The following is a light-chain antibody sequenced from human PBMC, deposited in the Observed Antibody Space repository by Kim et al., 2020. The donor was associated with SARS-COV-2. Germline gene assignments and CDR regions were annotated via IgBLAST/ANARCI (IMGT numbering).Light chain of an antibody. J-gene: IGLJ3*02. CDR1: NIGSKS. CDR3: QVWDSSSDRWV. Sequence: APRKTARITCGGNNIGSKSVHWYQQKPGQAPVLVIYYDSDRPSGIPERFCGSNSGNTATLTISRVEAGDEADYYCQVWDSSSDRWVFGGGTQLTVL. CDR2: YDS. V-gene: IGLV3-21*04.